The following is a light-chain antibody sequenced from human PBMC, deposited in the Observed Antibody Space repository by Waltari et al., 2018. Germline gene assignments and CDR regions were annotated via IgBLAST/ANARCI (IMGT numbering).Light chain of an antibody. Sequence: QSLLTQPPSVSGPPGQTVTISCSGSTSNIGRPSVNWYHHVPGTAPQLLIFSDRQRHSGVPDRFSASKSGATASLVISGLQSEDEGDYYCAAWDDALTGPLFGGGTKLTVL. CDR1: TSNIGRPS. V-gene: IGLV1-44*01. CDR2: SDR. J-gene: IGLJ3*02. CDR3: AAWDDALTGPL.